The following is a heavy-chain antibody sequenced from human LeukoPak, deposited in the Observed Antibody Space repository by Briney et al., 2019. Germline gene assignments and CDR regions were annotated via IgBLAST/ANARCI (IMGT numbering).Heavy chain of an antibody. CDR3: ARVRTDWFGEIDY. D-gene: IGHD3-10*01. V-gene: IGHV4-59*01. J-gene: IGHJ4*02. CDR2: IYYSGNT. Sequence: SETLSLTXTVSGGSISSYYWSWIRQPPGKGLEWIGYIYYSGNTNYNPSLKSRVTISVDTSKNQFSLKLSSVTAADTAVYYCARVRTDWFGEIDYWGQGTLVTVSS. CDR1: GGSISSYY.